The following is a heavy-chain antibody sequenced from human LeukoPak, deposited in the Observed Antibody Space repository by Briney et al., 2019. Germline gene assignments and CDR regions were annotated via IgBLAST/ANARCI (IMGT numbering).Heavy chain of an antibody. CDR2: INPSGGST. J-gene: IGHJ4*02. V-gene: IGHV1-46*01. Sequence: ASVKVSCKASGYTFTSYGISWVRQAPGQGLEWMGIINPSGGSTSYAQKFQGRVTMTRDMSTSTVYMELSSLRSEDTAVYYCARGPLTGTTNYWGQGTLVTVSS. CDR3: ARGPLTGTTNY. CDR1: GYTFTSYG. D-gene: IGHD1-7*01.